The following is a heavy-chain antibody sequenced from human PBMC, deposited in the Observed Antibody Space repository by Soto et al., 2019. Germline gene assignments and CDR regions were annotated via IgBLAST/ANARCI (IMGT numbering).Heavy chain of an antibody. D-gene: IGHD3-10*01. Sequence: QVQLVQSGAEVKKPGSSVKVSCKASGGTFSSYTISWVRQAPGQGLEWMGRIIPILGIANYAQKFQGRVXIXAXXTTSTAYMELSSLRSEDTAVYYCATAGGYYYGMAVWGQGTTVTVSS. CDR2: IIPILGIA. V-gene: IGHV1-69*02. CDR1: GGTFSSYT. CDR3: ATAGGYYYGMAV. J-gene: IGHJ6*02.